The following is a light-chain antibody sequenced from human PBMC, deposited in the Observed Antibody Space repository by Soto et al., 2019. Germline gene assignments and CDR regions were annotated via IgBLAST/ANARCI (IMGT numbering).Light chain of an antibody. CDR3: SSYAGSNNFRYV. V-gene: IGLV2-8*01. Sequence: QSALTQPPSASGSPGQSVTISCTGTSNDVGGYNYVSWYQQHPGKAPKLMIYEVSKRPSGVPDRFSGSKSGNTASLTVSGLQAEDEADYYCSSYAGSNNFRYVFGTGTKLTVL. CDR2: EVS. CDR1: SNDVGGYNY. J-gene: IGLJ1*01.